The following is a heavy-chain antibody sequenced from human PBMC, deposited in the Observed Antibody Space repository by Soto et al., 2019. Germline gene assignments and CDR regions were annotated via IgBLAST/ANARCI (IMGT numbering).Heavy chain of an antibody. D-gene: IGHD1-1*01. J-gene: IGHJ4*02. CDR1: GESITNDRW. CDR3: TATGFYSLDY. CDR2: IYHSGRA. V-gene: IGHV4-4*02. Sequence: QVQLQESGPGLVKPSGTLSLTCSISGESITNDRWWSWVRQSPGQGLEWIGEIYHSGRAHYTPSLKTRVIISVDKSQNSFSLTLSSVTAADTAVYYCTATGFYSLDYWGQGYRVTVSS.